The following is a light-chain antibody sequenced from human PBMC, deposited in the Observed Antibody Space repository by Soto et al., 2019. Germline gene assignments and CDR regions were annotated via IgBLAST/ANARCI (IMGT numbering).Light chain of an antibody. CDR3: QQYNNWPQ. CDR2: AAS. Sequence: DIHMTQSPSSLSASVGDRVTITCRASQDISNHVAWFQQRPGKAPKSLIHAASSLYSGVPSKFSGSGSGTDFTLTISSLQSEDFAVYYCQQYNNWPQFGQGTKVEIK. J-gene: IGKJ1*01. CDR1: QDISNH. V-gene: IGKV1-16*02.